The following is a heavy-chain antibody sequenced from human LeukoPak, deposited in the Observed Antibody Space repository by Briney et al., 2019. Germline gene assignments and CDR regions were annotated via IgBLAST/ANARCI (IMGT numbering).Heavy chain of an antibody. J-gene: IGHJ4*02. D-gene: IGHD3-3*01. CDR1: GFTVSSYA. Sequence: GGSLRLSCAASGFTVSSYAMSWVRQAPGKGLEWVSAISGSGGSTYYADSVKGRFTISRDNSKNTLYLQMNSLRAEDTAVYYCAKNYDFWSGYLDYWGQGTLVTVSS. V-gene: IGHV3-23*01. CDR3: AKNYDFWSGYLDY. CDR2: ISGSGGST.